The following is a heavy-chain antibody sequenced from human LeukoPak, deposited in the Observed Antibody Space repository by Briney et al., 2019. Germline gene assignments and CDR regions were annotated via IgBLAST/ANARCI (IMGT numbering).Heavy chain of an antibody. D-gene: IGHD3-10*01. Sequence: GGSLRLSCAASGFTFSSYSMSWVRQAPGKGLEWVSSISSSSYIYYADSVKGRFTISRDNAKNSLYLQMNSLRAEDTAVYYCARDAGYYYGSGSSSDYWGQGTLVTVSS. CDR2: ISSSSYI. CDR3: ARDAGYYYGSGSSSDY. J-gene: IGHJ4*02. CDR1: GFTFSSYS. V-gene: IGHV3-21*01.